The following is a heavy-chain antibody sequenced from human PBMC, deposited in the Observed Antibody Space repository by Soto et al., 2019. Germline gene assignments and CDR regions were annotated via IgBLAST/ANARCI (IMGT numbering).Heavy chain of an antibody. J-gene: IGHJ4*02. CDR3: AIDSVRGYYGSSGYCTALDY. CDR2: IKEDGSEK. D-gene: IGHD3-22*01. Sequence: GGSLRHSCAASGFTFSSYWLSWVRQAPGKGLEWVANIKEDGSEKYYVDSVKGRFTVSRDNAKNSLYLQMNSLRAEDTAVYYCAIDSVRGYYGSSGYCTALDYWGQGT. V-gene: IGHV3-7*01. CDR1: GFTFSSYW.